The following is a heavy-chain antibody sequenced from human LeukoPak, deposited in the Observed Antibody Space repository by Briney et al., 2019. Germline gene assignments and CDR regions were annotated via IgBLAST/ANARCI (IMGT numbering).Heavy chain of an antibody. V-gene: IGHV1-2*02. D-gene: IGHD3-16*01. Sequence: ASVKVSCKASGYTFTGYYIHWVRQAPGQGLEWMAWINPYSGDTDYAEKFQGRVTTTRDTSINTAYMELNSLTSDDTAMYYCARVNTGGVWFDPWGQGTLVTVSS. CDR2: INPYSGDT. J-gene: IGHJ5*02. CDR3: ARVNTGGVWFDP. CDR1: GYTFTGYY.